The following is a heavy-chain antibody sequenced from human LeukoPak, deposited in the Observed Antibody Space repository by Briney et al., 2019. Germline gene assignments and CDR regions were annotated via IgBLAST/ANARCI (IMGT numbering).Heavy chain of an antibody. J-gene: IGHJ4*02. V-gene: IGHV1-2*06. CDR2: INPNSGGT. CDR3: ARSKPVEMATIDY. Sequence: ASVKVSCKASGGTFSSYAISWVRQAPGQGLKWMGRINPNSGGTNYAQKFQGRVTMTRDTSISTAYMELSRLRSDDTAVYYCARSKPVEMATIDYWGQGTLVTVSS. CDR1: GGTFSSYA. D-gene: IGHD5-24*01.